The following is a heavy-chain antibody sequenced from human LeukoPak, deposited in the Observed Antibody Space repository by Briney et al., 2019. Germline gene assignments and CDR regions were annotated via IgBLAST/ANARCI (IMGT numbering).Heavy chain of an antibody. D-gene: IGHD3-3*01. CDR1: GFTFSSYW. CDR2: INTDGSST. CDR3: AGGTDFWSGYSFDS. Sequence: PGGSLRLSCAASGFTFSSYWMHWVRQAPGKGLVWVSRINTDGSSTSYADSVKGRFTISRDISKNTLSLQLSSLRPEDTAVYFCAGGTDFWSGYSFDSWGQGTLVTVSS. V-gene: IGHV3-74*01. J-gene: IGHJ4*02.